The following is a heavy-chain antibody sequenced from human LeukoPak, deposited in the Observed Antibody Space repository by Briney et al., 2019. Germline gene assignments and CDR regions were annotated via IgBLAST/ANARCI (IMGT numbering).Heavy chain of an antibody. CDR2: KSYDGSNK. Sequence: GGSLRLSCAASGFTFSSYGMHWVRQASGKGLEWVAVKSYDGSNKCYADSVKGRFTISRDNSKNTLYLQMNSLRAEDTAVYYCAKDSSSWYGGIDYWGQGTLVTVSS. V-gene: IGHV3-30*18. D-gene: IGHD6-13*01. CDR3: AKDSSSWYGGIDY. J-gene: IGHJ4*02. CDR1: GFTFSSYG.